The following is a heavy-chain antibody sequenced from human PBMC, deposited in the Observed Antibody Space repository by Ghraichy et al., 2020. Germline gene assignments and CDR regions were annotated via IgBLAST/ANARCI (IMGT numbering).Heavy chain of an antibody. J-gene: IGHJ6*02. Sequence: SQTLSLTCAVYGGSFSGHYWTWIRQPPGKGLEWIGEINHSGSTHYNPSLKSRVALSVDMSKNQVSLRLSSVTAADTAVYYCARATLTDGMDVRGQGTTVT. V-gene: IGHV4-34*01. CDR2: INHSGST. CDR3: ARATLTDGMDV. D-gene: IGHD3-16*01. CDR1: GGSFSGHY.